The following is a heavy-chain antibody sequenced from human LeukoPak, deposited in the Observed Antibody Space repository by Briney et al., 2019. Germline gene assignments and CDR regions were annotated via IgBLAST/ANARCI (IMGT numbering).Heavy chain of an antibody. V-gene: IGHV3-74*01. CDR3: ATGDYYDSRGYYTFGY. CDR1: GFTFSKYW. D-gene: IGHD3-22*01. J-gene: IGHJ1*01. CDR2: INGDGNTT. Sequence: GGSLRLSCAASGFTFSKYWMHWVRQVPGKGLVWVSLINGDGNTTNYADFVKGRFTISRDNAKNTLSLQVNSLRAEDTAVYYCATGDYYDSRGYYTFGYWGQGTLVTVSS.